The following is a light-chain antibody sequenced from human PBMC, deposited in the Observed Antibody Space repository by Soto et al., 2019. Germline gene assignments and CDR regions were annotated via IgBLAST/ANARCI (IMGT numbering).Light chain of an antibody. CDR3: QQRNDGVS. CDR2: GAS. Sequence: EVVLTQYPATLSLSPGERATLSCRASQSVGAQFAWYQQKPGQSPRLLIYGASNRASGISARFSGSGSGTDCTLTNASLEPEDSAVYDCQQRNDGVSFGGGTRVEIK. CDR1: QSVGAQ. V-gene: IGKV3-11*01. J-gene: IGKJ4*01.